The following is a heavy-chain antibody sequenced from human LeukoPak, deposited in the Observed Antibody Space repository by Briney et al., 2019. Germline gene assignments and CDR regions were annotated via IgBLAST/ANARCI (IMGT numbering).Heavy chain of an antibody. Sequence: GASVKVSCKASGYTFTGYYMHWVRQAPGQGLEWMGWINPNSGGTNYAQKFQGRVTMTRDTSISTAYMELSRLRSDDTAVYYCARSQNHYDFWSGPLDYWGQGTLVTVSS. J-gene: IGHJ4*02. CDR3: ARSQNHYDFWSGPLDY. CDR2: INPNSGGT. V-gene: IGHV1-2*02. CDR1: GYTFTGYY. D-gene: IGHD3-3*01.